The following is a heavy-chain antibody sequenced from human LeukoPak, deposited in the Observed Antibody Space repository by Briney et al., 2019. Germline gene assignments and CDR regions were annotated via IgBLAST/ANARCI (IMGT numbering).Heavy chain of an antibody. J-gene: IGHJ4*02. Sequence: GGSLRLSCAASGFTFSSFAMSWVRQAPGKGLEWVSSISSSSSYIYYADSVKGRFTISRDNAKNSLYLQMNSLRAEDTAVYYCARDLGSYSAYFDYWGQGTLVTVSS. CDR3: ARDLGSYSAYFDY. D-gene: IGHD1-26*01. CDR2: ISSSSSYI. V-gene: IGHV3-21*01. CDR1: GFTFSSFA.